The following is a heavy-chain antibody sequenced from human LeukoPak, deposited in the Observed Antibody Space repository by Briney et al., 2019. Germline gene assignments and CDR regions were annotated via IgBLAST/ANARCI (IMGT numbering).Heavy chain of an antibody. V-gene: IGHV3-11*01. J-gene: IGHJ6*02. D-gene: IGHD3-10*01. CDR1: GFTFSDYY. CDR2: ISSSGSTI. CDR3: ARSDPITMVRGVTVYYYGMDV. Sequence: GRSLRLSCAASGFTFSDYYMSWIRQAPGKGLEWVSYISSSGSTIYYADSVKGRFTISRDNAKNSLYLQMNSLRAEDTAVYYCARSDPITMVRGVTVYYYGMDVWGQGTTVTVSS.